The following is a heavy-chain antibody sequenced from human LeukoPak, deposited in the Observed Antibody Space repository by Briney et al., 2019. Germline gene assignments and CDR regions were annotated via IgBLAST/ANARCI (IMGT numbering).Heavy chain of an antibody. Sequence: SETLSLTCTVSGGSISSSDYYWGWIRQPPGKGLEWIGSIYYGGSTYYNPSLKSRVTISVDTSMNQFSLKLSFVTTADTAVYYCARALGYCSGGSCTRGYNWFDPWGQGTLVTVLS. CDR2: IYYGGST. J-gene: IGHJ5*02. D-gene: IGHD2-15*01. CDR1: GGSISSSDYY. CDR3: ARALGYCSGGSCTRGYNWFDP. V-gene: IGHV4-39*01.